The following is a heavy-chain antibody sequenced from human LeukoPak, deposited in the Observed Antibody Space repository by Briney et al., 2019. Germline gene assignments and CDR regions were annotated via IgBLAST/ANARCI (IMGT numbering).Heavy chain of an antibody. CDR3: APRVVGSAPFDY. CDR1: GFTFSTYA. J-gene: IGHJ4*02. Sequence: GGSLRLSCAASGFTFSTYAMSWVRQAPGKGLEWVSAISGSTGRTYYADSVRGRFTISRDNSKNTLYLQMNNLRAEDTAVYYCAPRVVGSAPFDYWGQGTLVTVSS. D-gene: IGHD2-15*01. V-gene: IGHV3-23*01. CDR2: ISGSTGRT.